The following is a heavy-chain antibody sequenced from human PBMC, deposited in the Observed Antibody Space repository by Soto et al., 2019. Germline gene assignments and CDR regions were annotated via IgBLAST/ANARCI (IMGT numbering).Heavy chain of an antibody. CDR3: AQYSSSPGLPQRRGYYYYGMDV. Sequence: SVKVSCKASGGTFSSYAISWVRQAPGQGLEWMGGIIPIFGTANYAQKFQGRVTITADESTSTAYMELSSLRSEDTAVYYCAQYSSSPGLPQRRGYYYYGMDVWGQGTTVTVSS. CDR2: IIPIFGTA. V-gene: IGHV1-69*13. D-gene: IGHD6-6*01. CDR1: GGTFSSYA. J-gene: IGHJ6*02.